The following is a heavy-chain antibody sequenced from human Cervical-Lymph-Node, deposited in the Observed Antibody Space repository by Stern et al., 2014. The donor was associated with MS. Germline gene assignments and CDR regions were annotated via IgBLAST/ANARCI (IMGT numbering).Heavy chain of an antibody. J-gene: IGHJ4*01. Sequence: VQLVESGAEVKKPGASVKVSCKAYGYTFTSYAMHWVRQAPGQRLEWIGWINAGNGNTKYSQKFQGRVPITRDTSASTAYMELSSLRSEDTAVYYCARGIAAADNPPYYWGHGTLVTVSS. V-gene: IGHV1-3*01. D-gene: IGHD6-13*01. CDR1: GYTFTSYA. CDR2: INAGNGNT. CDR3: ARGIAAADNPPYY.